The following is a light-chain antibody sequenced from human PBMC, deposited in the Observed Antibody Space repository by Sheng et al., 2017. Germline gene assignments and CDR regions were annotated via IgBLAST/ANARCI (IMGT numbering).Light chain of an antibody. CDR1: SLSTSD. J-gene: IGLJ2*01. V-gene: IGLV3-19*01. CDR3: NSRDTSANLVI. Sequence: SSGLTQDPAVSVALGQTVRITCQGDSLSTSDASWHQQKPGQAPVLIIYGKSKRPPGIPDRFTGSSSGNTASLTITGAQAEDEADYYCNSRDTSANLVIFGGGTKLTVL. CDR2: GKS.